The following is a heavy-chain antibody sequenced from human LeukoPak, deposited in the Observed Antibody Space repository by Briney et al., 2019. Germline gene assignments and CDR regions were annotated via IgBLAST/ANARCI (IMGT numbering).Heavy chain of an antibody. CDR3: ARHSEQQLVYWFDP. CDR2: IYYSGIT. Sequence: PSETLSLTCTVSGGSISSSSYYWGWIRQPPGKGLEWIANIYYSGITYHNPSLKSRVTISVDTSNNQFSLKLSSVTAADTAVYYCARHSEQQLVYWFDPWGQGTLVTVSS. V-gene: IGHV4-39*01. CDR1: GGSISSSSYY. J-gene: IGHJ5*02. D-gene: IGHD6-13*01.